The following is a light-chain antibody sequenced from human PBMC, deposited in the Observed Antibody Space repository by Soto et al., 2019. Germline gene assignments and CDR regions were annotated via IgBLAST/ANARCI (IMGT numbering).Light chain of an antibody. Sequence: DIVMTQSPDSLPVSLGERATINCKSSQSVLSSSNNKNYLAWYQQKPGQPPKLLISWASTRESGVPDRFSGSGSGTDFTLTISSLQAEDVAVYYCQHYYSAPLTFGGGTKVEI. CDR2: WAS. J-gene: IGKJ4*01. V-gene: IGKV4-1*01. CDR1: QSVLSSSNNKNY. CDR3: QHYYSAPLT.